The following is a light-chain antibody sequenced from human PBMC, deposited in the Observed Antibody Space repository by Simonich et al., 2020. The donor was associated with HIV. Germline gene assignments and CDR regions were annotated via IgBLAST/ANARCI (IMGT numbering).Light chain of an antibody. CDR2: AAS. V-gene: IGKV3-15*01. J-gene: IGKJ2*01. CDR1: QSVSSSY. Sequence: EIVLTQSPGTLSLSPVARATLSCRASQSVSSSYLAWYQQKPGLSPRLLVYAASTRATGIPARFSGSGSGKEFTLTISSLQSEDFAVYYCQQYNNWPYTFGQGTKLEIK. CDR3: QQYNNWPYT.